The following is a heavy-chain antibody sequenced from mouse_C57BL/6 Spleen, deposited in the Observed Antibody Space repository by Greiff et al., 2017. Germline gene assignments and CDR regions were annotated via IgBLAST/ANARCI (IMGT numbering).Heavy chain of an antibody. CDR3: AQIADGSRGGYAMDY. J-gene: IGHJ4*01. D-gene: IGHD1-1*01. Sequence: QVTLKVSGPGILQPSQTLSLTCSFSGSSLSTFGMGVGWIRQPSGKGLEWLAHIWWDDDKYYNPALKSRLTISKDTSKNQVFLKVANVDTADTATYYCAQIADGSRGGYAMDYWGQGTSVTVSS. CDR1: GSSLSTFGMG. V-gene: IGHV8-8*01. CDR2: IWWDDDK.